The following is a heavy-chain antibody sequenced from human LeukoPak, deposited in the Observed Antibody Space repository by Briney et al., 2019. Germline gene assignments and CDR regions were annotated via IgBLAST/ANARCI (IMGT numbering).Heavy chain of an antibody. J-gene: IGHJ4*02. V-gene: IGHV4-31*03. D-gene: IGHD3-9*01. CDR2: IYYSGST. CDR3: ARGSPSAYDIYDY. Sequence: SQTLSLTCTVSGGSISSGGYYWSWIRQHPGKGLEWIGDIYYSGSTYYNPSLKSRVTISVDTSKNQFSLKLSSVTAADTAVYYCARGSPSAYDIYDYWGQGTLVTVSS. CDR1: GGSISSGGYY.